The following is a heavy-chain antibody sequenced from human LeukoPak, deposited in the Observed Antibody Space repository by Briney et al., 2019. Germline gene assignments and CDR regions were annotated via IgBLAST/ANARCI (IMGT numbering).Heavy chain of an antibody. D-gene: IGHD4-17*01. CDR3: ARGGVYGDYLGAFDI. CDR1: GFIFNNYW. Sequence: GGSLRLSCAASGFIFNNYWMHWVRQAPGKGLEWVSVIYSGGSTYYADSVKGRFTISRDNSKNTLYLQMNSLRAEDTAVYYCARGGVYGDYLGAFDIWGQGTMVTVSS. J-gene: IGHJ3*02. CDR2: IYSGGST. V-gene: IGHV3-53*01.